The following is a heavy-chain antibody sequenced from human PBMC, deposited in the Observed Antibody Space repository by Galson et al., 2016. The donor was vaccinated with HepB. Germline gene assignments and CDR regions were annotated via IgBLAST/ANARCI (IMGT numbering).Heavy chain of an antibody. J-gene: IGHJ4*02. Sequence: KVSCKASGYTFTRYYIHWVRQTPDKGLEWMGLFYPGDSEIRYSPSFQGQVTFSADKSINTAYMQWSSLKASDTAIYYCARLVSSRSPYDSWGQGTLVTVSS. V-gene: IGHV5-51*01. CDR1: GYTFTRYY. CDR3: ARLVSSRSPYDS. CDR2: FYPGDSEI. D-gene: IGHD3-22*01.